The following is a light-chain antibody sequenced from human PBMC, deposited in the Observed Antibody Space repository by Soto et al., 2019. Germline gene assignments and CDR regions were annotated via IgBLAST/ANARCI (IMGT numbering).Light chain of an antibody. CDR1: QGISNS. V-gene: IGKV1-27*01. Sequence: DIQMTQSPSSLSASVGDRVSITCRASQGISNSLAWYQQKPGKVPKLLIYEASTLQSGVPSRFSGRGSGTDFTLTISSLQPEDVATYYCQKYNSVPFTFGPGTKVDIK. J-gene: IGKJ3*01. CDR2: EAS. CDR3: QKYNSVPFT.